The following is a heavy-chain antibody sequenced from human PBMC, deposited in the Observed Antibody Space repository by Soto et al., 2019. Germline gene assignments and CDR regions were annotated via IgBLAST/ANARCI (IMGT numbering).Heavy chain of an antibody. CDR2: IKHDTSEA. Sequence: GGSLRLSCAASGFKFSDYWMSWVRQAPGKGLEWVGNIKHDTSEAHYADSVKGRFTITRDNIKNFLFLQMNGLRSDDTASYYCARDGLLFSGPYRPSRFDYWGLGTLVTSPQ. D-gene: IGHD3-16*02. V-gene: IGHV3-7*03. CDR3: ARDGLLFSGPYRPSRFDY. J-gene: IGHJ4*02. CDR1: GFKFSDYW.